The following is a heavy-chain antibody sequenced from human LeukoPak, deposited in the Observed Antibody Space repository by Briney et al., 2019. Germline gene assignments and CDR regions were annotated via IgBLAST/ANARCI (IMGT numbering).Heavy chain of an antibody. Sequence: PGGSLRLSCAVSGFTVSSNYMSWVRQAPGKGLEWVSVIYSGGSTYYADSVKGRFTISRDNSKNTLYLQMNSLRAEDAAVYYCARDLSYSSSTPLDYWGQGTLVTVSS. D-gene: IGHD6-13*01. CDR3: ARDLSYSSSTPLDY. CDR2: IYSGGST. V-gene: IGHV3-53*01. J-gene: IGHJ4*02. CDR1: GFTVSSNY.